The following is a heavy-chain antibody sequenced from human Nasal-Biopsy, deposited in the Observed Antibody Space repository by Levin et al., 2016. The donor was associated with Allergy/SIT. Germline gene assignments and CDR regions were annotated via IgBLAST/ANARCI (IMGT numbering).Heavy chain of an antibody. Sequence: GESLKISCAASGFTFSTHAMHWVRQAPGKGLEWVAVISFDGSNTYYADSVKGRFTISRDNSKKMLYLQVDRLRAEDTAIYYCARDGSMYYHDSGGYYCYFDLWGRGTLVTVSS. CDR2: ISFDGSNT. V-gene: IGHV3-30-3*01. D-gene: IGHD3-22*01. CDR1: GFTFSTHA. J-gene: IGHJ2*01. CDR3: ARDGSMYYHDSGGYYCYFDL.